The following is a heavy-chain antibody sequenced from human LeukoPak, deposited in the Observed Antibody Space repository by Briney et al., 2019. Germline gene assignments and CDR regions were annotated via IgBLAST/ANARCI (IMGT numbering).Heavy chain of an antibody. D-gene: IGHD3-22*01. CDR1: GGSISSGGYS. J-gene: IGHJ3*02. CDR2: IYHSGST. Sequence: PSETLSLTCAVSGGSISSGGYSWSWIRQPSGKGLEWIGYIYHSGSTYYNPSLKSRVTISVDRSKNQFSLKLSSVTAADTAVYYCARASSGYSLGFDIWGQGTMVTVSS. CDR3: ARASSGYSLGFDI. V-gene: IGHV4-30-2*01.